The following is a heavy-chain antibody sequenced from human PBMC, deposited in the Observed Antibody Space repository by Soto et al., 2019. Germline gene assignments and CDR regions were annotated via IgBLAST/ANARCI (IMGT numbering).Heavy chain of an antibody. J-gene: IGHJ5*02. CDR1: RDTFTSYY. D-gene: IGHD3-16*01. CDR2: INPHGGST. CDR3: ARSSGGNFGIIMEGTNWCAP. Sequence: ASVKVSCKAPRDTFTSYYINWVRQAPGQGLEWMGVINPHGGSTAYAQKFKGRVTLTRDTSASTVYMEVSSLTSEDTAMYYCARSSGGNFGIIMEGTNWCAPWGQGTRVT. V-gene: IGHV1-46*01.